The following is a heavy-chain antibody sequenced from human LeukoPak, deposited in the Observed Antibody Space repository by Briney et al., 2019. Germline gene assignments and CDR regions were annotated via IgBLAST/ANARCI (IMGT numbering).Heavy chain of an antibody. J-gene: IGHJ3*02. CDR1: GFTFSSYG. D-gene: IGHD3-22*01. Sequence: GGSLRLSCAASGFTFSSYGMHWVRQAPGKGLEWVAVIWYDGSNKYYADSVKGRFTISRDNSKNTLYLQMNSLRAEDTAVYYCARDPMIGDFLGAFDIWGQGTMVTVSS. V-gene: IGHV3-33*01. CDR2: IWYDGSNK. CDR3: ARDPMIGDFLGAFDI.